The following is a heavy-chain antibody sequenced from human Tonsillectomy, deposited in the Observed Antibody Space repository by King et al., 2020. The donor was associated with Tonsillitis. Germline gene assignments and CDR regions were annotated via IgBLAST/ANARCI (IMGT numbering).Heavy chain of an antibody. V-gene: IGHV3-49*04. CDR3: TRTNFGIAVAGPSWYFDL. Sequence: ELQLVQSGGGLVQPGRSLRLSCTGSGFTFGDYGMTWVRQAPGKGLEWVGFTRSKAYGGTTEYAASVKGRFTISRDDSKSIAYLQMDSLKTEDTAVYHCTRTNFGIAVAGPSWYFDLWGRGTLVTVSS. D-gene: IGHD6-19*01. J-gene: IGHJ2*01. CDR2: TRSKAYGGTT. CDR1: GFTFGDYG.